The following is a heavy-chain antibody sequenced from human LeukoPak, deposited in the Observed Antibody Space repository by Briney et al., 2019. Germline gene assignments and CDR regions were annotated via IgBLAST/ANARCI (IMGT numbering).Heavy chain of an antibody. CDR3: AREGLRFDYYYGMDV. CDR2: IYYSGST. D-gene: IGHD3-16*01. V-gene: IGHV4-30-4*01. J-gene: IGHJ6*02. CDR1: GGSISSGDYY. Sequence: SQTLSLTCTVSGGSISSGDYYWSWIRQPPGKGLGWIGYIYYSGSTYYNPSLKSRVTISVDTSKNQFSLKLSSVTAADTAVYYCAREGLRFDYYYGMDVWGQGTTVTVSS.